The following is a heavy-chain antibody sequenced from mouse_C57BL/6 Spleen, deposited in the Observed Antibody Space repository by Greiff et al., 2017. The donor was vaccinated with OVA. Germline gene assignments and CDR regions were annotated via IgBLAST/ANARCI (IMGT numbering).Heavy chain of an antibody. CDR3: TRGGIYYDYDGAGTSAY. CDR2: IDPETGGT. J-gene: IGHJ3*01. D-gene: IGHD2-4*01. Sequence: VQLQQSGAELVRPGASVTLSCKASGYTFTDYEMHWVKQTPVHGLEWIGAIDPETGGTAYNQKFKGKAILTADKSSSTAYMELRSLTSEDSAVYYCTRGGIYYDYDGAGTSAYWGQGTLVTVSA. V-gene: IGHV1-15*01. CDR1: GYTFTDYE.